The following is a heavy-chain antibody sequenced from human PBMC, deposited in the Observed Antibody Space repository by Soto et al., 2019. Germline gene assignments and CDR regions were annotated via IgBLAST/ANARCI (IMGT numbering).Heavy chain of an antibody. CDR1: GFTFSSYG. CDR2: ISYDGSNK. Sequence: QVQLVESGGGVVQPGRSLRLSCAASGFTFSSYGMHWVRQAPGKGLEWVAVISYDGSNKYYADSVKGRFTISRDNSKNTLYLQMNSLRAEDTAVYYCAKEVWSGPMDGWGQGTTVTVSS. V-gene: IGHV3-30*18. CDR3: AKEVWSGPMDG. J-gene: IGHJ6*02. D-gene: IGHD3-3*01.